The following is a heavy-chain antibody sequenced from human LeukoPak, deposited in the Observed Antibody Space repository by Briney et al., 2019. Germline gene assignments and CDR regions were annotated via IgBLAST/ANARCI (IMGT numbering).Heavy chain of an antibody. CDR3: AKGQTYGLGESYLDF. CDR1: GYTFDYYA. CDR2: ISWNSGSI. Sequence: GRSLRLSCEASGYTFDYYAMHWVRQAPGKGLEWVSAISWNSGSIGYADSVKGRFTISRDNGKNSLYLQMNSLRTEDTALYHCAKGQTYGLGESYLDFWGQGTLVSVSS. V-gene: IGHV3-9*01. J-gene: IGHJ4*02. D-gene: IGHD3-10*01.